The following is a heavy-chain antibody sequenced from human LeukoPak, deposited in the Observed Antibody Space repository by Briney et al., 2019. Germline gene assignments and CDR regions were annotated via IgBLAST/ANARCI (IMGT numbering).Heavy chain of an antibody. CDR2: IYTSGST. Sequence: SETLSLTCTVSGGSISSGSYYWSWIRQPAGKGLEWIGRIYTSGSTNYNPSLKSRVTISVDTSKNQFSLKLSSVTAADTAVYYCTRVKAVGPHYFDDWGQGTLVTVSS. J-gene: IGHJ4*02. V-gene: IGHV4-61*02. CDR1: GGSISSGSYY. CDR3: TRVKAVGPHYFDD. D-gene: IGHD6-13*01.